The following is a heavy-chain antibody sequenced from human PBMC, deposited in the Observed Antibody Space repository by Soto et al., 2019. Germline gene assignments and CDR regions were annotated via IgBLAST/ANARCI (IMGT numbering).Heavy chain of an antibody. D-gene: IGHD3-10*01. Sequence: QVQLVESGGGLVKPGGSLRLSCAASGFTFSDYYMSWIRQAPGKGLEWVSYISSSSSYTNYADSVKGRFTISRDNAKNSLYLQMNSLRAEDTAVYYCAREGDGGSVDWPRMDVRGQGTTVTVSS. V-gene: IGHV3-11*06. CDR1: GFTFSDYY. J-gene: IGHJ6*02. CDR3: AREGDGGSVDWPRMDV. CDR2: ISSSSSYT.